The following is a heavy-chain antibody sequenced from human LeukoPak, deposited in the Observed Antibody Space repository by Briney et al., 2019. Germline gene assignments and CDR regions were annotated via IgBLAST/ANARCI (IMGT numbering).Heavy chain of an antibody. Sequence: WVRQAPGKGLEWVAVISYDGSNKYYADSVKGRFTISRDNSKNTLYLQMNSLRAEDTAVYYCAKLQAARDFDYWGQGTLVTVSS. J-gene: IGHJ4*02. CDR2: ISYDGSNK. V-gene: IGHV3-30*18. D-gene: IGHD6-25*01. CDR3: AKLQAARDFDY.